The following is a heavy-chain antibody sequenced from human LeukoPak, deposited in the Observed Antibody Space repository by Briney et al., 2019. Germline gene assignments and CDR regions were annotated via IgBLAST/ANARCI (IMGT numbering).Heavy chain of an antibody. CDR2: ISGSGGST. CDR3: VKDRGGSPFYGMDV. Sequence: GGSLRLSCAASGFTSSSYAMSWVRQAPGKGLEWVSAISGSGGSTYYADSVKGRFTISRDNSKNTLYQQMNSLRAEDTAVYYCVKDRGGSPFYGMDVWGQGTTVTVSS. D-gene: IGHD1-26*01. J-gene: IGHJ6*02. V-gene: IGHV3-23*01. CDR1: GFTSSSYA.